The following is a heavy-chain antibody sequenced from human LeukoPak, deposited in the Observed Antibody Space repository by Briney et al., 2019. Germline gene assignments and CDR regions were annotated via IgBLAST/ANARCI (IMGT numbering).Heavy chain of an antibody. CDR2: IDAGGGDT. D-gene: IGHD6-19*01. CDR1: GFSFSSYA. CDR3: GRPTKYWLVRGNGVDV. J-gene: IGHJ6*02. Sequence: GASLRLSYAASGFSFSSYAMTWVRRAPGQGLEWVSSIDAGGGDTYHSDSVKGRFTISRDNSMNTPDLQINSLRADDTAVYYCGRPTKYWLVRGNGVDVWGQGTTVTVSS. V-gene: IGHV3-23*01.